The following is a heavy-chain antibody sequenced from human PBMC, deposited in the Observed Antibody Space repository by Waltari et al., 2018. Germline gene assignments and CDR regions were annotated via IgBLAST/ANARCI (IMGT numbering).Heavy chain of an antibody. CDR3: AREVVPSSTIVVNWFDP. Sequence: QVQLVQSGSELKKPGASVKISCKASGYIFTSYAIHLRRQAPGKGPELMGWITTNTGNPTYAQGFRGRFVFSLDTSVNTAYLEINSLKTEDTAIYYCAREVVPSSTIVVNWFDPWGQGTLVTVSS. D-gene: IGHD2-2*01. J-gene: IGHJ5*02. CDR2: ITTNTGNP. CDR1: GYIFTSYA. V-gene: IGHV7-4-1*02.